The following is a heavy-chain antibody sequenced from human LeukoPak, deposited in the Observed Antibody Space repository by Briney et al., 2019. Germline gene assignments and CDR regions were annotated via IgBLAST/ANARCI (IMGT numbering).Heavy chain of an antibody. D-gene: IGHD3-3*01. J-gene: IGHJ4*02. CDR2: IWHDGSDK. CDR3: TRQSENFSLDY. CDR1: GFTFSDYY. V-gene: IGHV3-33*08. Sequence: GGSLRLSCAASGFTFSDYYMSWIRQAPGKGLEWVAIIWHDGSDKYYADSVKGRFTISRDNSKNTLYLQMNSLRAEDTAVYFCTRQSENFSLDYWGQGTLVTVSS.